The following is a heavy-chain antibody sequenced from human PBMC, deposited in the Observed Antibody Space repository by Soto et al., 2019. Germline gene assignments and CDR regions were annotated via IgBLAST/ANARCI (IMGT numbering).Heavy chain of an antibody. J-gene: IGHJ4*02. CDR3: ARGRTPYSSSVFGY. Sequence: PSETLSLTCAVYGGSFSGYYWSWIRQPPGKGLEWIGEINHSGSTNYNPSLKSRVTISVDTSKNQFSLKLSSVTAADTAVYYCARGRTPYSSSVFGYWGQGTLVTVSS. D-gene: IGHD6-6*01. CDR2: INHSGST. CDR1: GGSFSGYY. V-gene: IGHV4-34*01.